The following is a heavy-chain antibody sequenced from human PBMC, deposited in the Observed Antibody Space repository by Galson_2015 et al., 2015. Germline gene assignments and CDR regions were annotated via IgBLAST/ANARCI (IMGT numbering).Heavy chain of an antibody. D-gene: IGHD4-17*01. CDR2: ISSSSSYT. V-gene: IGHV3-11*06. CDR3: ASAYDYGDYGAFDP. J-gene: IGHJ5*02. CDR1: GFTFSDYY. Sequence: SLRLSCAASGFTFSDYYMSWIRQAPGKGLEWVSYISSSSSYTNYADAVKGRFTISRDNAKNSLYLQMNSLRAEDTGVYYCASAYDYGDYGAFDPWGQGTLVTVSS.